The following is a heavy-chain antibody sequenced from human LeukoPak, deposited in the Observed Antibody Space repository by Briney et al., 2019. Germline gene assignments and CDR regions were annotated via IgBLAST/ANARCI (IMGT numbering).Heavy chain of an antibody. CDR1: GFTFSSYV. CDR2: ISGSGGST. Sequence: GGSLRLSCAASGFTFSSYVMSWVRQAPGKGLEWVSAISGSGGSTYYADSVKGRFTISRDNSKNTLYLQMNSLRAEDTAVYYCAKDRVSGWYYFDYWGQGTLVTVSS. J-gene: IGHJ4*02. V-gene: IGHV3-23*01. CDR3: AKDRVSGWYYFDY. D-gene: IGHD6-19*01.